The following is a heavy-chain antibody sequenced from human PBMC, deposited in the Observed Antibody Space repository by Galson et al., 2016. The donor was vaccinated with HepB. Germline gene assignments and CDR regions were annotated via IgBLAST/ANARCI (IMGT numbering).Heavy chain of an antibody. CDR3: AKDAILGCGRDCYNDY. V-gene: IGHV3-13*04. Sequence: SLRLSCAGSGFTFFSHDMHWVRQGTGKGLEWVAVIGSADDKYYADSVKGRFTISRDNSKNTVYLQMNNLRAEDTAVYYCAKDAILGCGRDCYNDYWGQGTLVTVSS. J-gene: IGHJ4*02. D-gene: IGHD2-21*02. CDR1: GFTFFSHD. CDR2: IGSADDK.